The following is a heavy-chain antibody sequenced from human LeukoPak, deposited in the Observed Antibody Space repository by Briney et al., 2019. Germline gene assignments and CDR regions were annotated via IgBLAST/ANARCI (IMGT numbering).Heavy chain of an antibody. J-gene: IGHJ5*02. Sequence: SETLSLTCSVSGGSVTSGGFYWGWLRQPPGKGPEWIATIYYTGSTYYNPPLNSRVTVSIDTSKNQFSLRLTSVTATDTAVYHCARHSGSGSLSRPFDPWGQGTLVTVSS. V-gene: IGHV4-39*01. D-gene: IGHD3-10*01. CDR1: GGSVTSGGFY. CDR3: ARHSGSGSLSRPFDP. CDR2: IYYTGST.